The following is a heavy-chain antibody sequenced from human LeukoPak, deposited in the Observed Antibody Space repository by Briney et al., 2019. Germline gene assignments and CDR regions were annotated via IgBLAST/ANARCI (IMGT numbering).Heavy chain of an antibody. CDR1: GFTFSSYW. D-gene: IGHD6-19*01. CDR2: INTDGSST. J-gene: IGHJ6*03. CDR3: ARGDSSGWYHNYYYYMDV. Sequence: GGSLRLSCAASGFTFSSYWMHWVRQSPGKGLVWVSRINTDGSSTDYAHSVKGRFTISRDNAKNTLYLQMNSLRAEDTAVYYCARGDSSGWYHNYYYYMDVWGKGTTVTVSS. V-gene: IGHV3-74*01.